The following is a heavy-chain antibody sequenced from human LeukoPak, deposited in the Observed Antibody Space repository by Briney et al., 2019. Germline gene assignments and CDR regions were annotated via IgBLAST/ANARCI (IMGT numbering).Heavy chain of an antibody. CDR3: AKNRIAGATRWFDP. V-gene: IGHV3-23*01. Sequence: GGSLRLSCAASGLTFSSYAMSWVHLAPGRGLEWVSAIGGNGANTYYADSVKGRFTISRDNSRNTLYLQMNSLRAEDTAVYYCAKNRIAGATRWFDPWGQRTLVTVSS. CDR2: IGGNGANT. J-gene: IGHJ5*02. D-gene: IGHD1-26*01. CDR1: GLTFSSYA.